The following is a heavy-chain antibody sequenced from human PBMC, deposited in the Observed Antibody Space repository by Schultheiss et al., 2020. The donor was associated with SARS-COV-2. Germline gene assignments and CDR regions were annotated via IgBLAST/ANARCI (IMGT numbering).Heavy chain of an antibody. CDR1: GFTFSSYA. CDR2: ISGSGGST. J-gene: IGHJ6*03. Sequence: GGSLRLSCAASGFTFSSYAMSWVRQAPGKGLEWVSAISGSGGSTYYADSVKGRFTISRDNSKNTLYLRMNSLRAEDTAVYYCAKGGITMVRGVNARLDYYYYMDVWGKGTTVTVSS. CDR3: AKGGITMVRGVNARLDYYYYMDV. V-gene: IGHV3-23*01. D-gene: IGHD3-10*01.